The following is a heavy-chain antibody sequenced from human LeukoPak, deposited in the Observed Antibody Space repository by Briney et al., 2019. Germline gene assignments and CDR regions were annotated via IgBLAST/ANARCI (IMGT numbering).Heavy chain of an antibody. J-gene: IGHJ4*02. D-gene: IGHD2-21*02. CDR2: ISSSSSYI. V-gene: IGHV3-21*01. CDR1: GFTFSSYS. Sequence: GGSLRLSCAASGFTFSSYSMNWVRQAPGKGLEWVSSISSSSSYIYYADSVKGRFTISRDNAKNSLYLQMNSLRAEDTAVYYCARTAYYGGDCYYPYYFDYWGQGTLVTVSS. CDR3: ARTAYYGGDCYYPYYFDY.